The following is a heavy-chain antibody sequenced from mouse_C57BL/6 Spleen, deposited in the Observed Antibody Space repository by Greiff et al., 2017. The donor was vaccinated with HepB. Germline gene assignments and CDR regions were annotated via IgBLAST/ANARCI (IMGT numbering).Heavy chain of an antibody. Sequence: QVQLQQPGAELVMPGASVKLSCKASGYTFTSYWMHWVKQRPGQGLEWIGEIDPSDSYTNYNQKFKGKSTLTVDKSSSTAYMQLSSLTSEDSAVYYCARGYYGNFQPMDYWGQGTSVTVSS. D-gene: IGHD2-1*01. CDR2: IDPSDSYT. V-gene: IGHV1-69*01. CDR1: GYTFTSYW. J-gene: IGHJ4*01. CDR3: ARGYYGNFQPMDY.